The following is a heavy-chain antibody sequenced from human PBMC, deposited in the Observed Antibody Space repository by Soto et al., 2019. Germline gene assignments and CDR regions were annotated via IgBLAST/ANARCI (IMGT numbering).Heavy chain of an antibody. Sequence: ASVKVSCKTSGYSFTKYGLHWVRQAPGQRLEWMGWINPGNGDTKYSQKFQGRVTITRDTSATTAYMELSSLRSEDSAVFYCARTDCSSTSCYNYYYYGMDVWGQGTTVTVSS. J-gene: IGHJ6*02. CDR3: ARTDCSSTSCYNYYYYGMDV. CDR1: GYSFTKYG. D-gene: IGHD2-2*01. V-gene: IGHV1-3*01. CDR2: INPGNGDT.